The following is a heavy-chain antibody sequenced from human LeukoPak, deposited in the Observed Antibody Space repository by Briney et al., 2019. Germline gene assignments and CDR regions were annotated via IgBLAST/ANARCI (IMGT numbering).Heavy chain of an antibody. CDR1: GGSISSYY. CDR2: IYYSGST. CDR3: AGLHYYDSSGYYRHYYGMDV. V-gene: IGHV4-59*01. Sequence: SETLSLTCTVSGGSISSYYWSWIRQPPGKGLEWIGYIYYSGSTNYNPSLKSRVTIPVDTSKNQFSLKLSSVTAADTAVYYCAGLHYYDSSGYYRHYYGMDVWGQGTTVTVSS. J-gene: IGHJ6*02. D-gene: IGHD3-22*01.